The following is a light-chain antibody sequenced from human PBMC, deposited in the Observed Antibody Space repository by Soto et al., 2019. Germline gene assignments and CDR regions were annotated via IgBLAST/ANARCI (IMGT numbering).Light chain of an antibody. CDR2: DAT. CDR3: QQYDRLYS. J-gene: IGKJ2*03. Sequence: DVQITQSPSSLSASVGDRVTITCQASQALSNHLNWYHQKPGKAPKLLIYDATNLEGGVPSRFIGSGSGTSYTFTISSLQGEDVGIYYCQQYDRLYSFGQGTRVEI. V-gene: IGKV1-33*01. CDR1: QALSNH.